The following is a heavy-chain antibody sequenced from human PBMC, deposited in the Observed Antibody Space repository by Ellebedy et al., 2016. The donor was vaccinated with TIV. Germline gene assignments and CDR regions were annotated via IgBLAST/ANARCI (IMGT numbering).Heavy chain of an antibody. J-gene: IGHJ4*02. D-gene: IGHD6-13*01. CDR3: ARGFPRSNWDRFDY. CDR2: IIPGFGTA. CDR1: GGIFRNYA. Sequence: AASVKVSCKASGGIFRNYAISWVRQAPGQGPQWMGGIIPGFGTANYAQKFQGSLTITADESTSTTYMELSSLRSEDTAIYSCARGFPRSNWDRFDYWGQGTLVTVSS. V-gene: IGHV1-69*13.